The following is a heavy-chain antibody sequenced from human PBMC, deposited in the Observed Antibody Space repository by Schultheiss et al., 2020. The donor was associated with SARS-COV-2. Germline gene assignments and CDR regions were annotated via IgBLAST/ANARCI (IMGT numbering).Heavy chain of an antibody. CDR1: GGTFSSYA. Sequence: ASVKVSCKASGGTFSSYAISWVRQAPGQGLEWMGRINPNSGGTNYAQKFQGRVTMTRDTSISTAYMELSRLRSDDTAVYYCARGRGYSGYEVGYWGQGTLVTVSS. D-gene: IGHD5-12*01. J-gene: IGHJ4*02. CDR3: ARGRGYSGYEVGY. CDR2: INPNSGGT. V-gene: IGHV1-2*06.